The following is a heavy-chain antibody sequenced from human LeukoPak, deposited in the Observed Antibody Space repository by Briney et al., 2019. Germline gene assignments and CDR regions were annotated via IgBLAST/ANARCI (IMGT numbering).Heavy chain of an antibody. J-gene: IGHJ3*02. CDR3: ASPNCSGGSCYSEAFDI. CDR2: IYHSGST. V-gene: IGHV4-38-2*01. Sequence: SGTLSLTCAVSGYSISSGYYWGWIRQPPWKGLEWLGSIYHSGSTYYNPSLKSRVTISVDTSKNQFSLKLSSVTAADTAVYYCASPNCSGGSCYSEAFDIWGQGTMVTVSS. D-gene: IGHD2-15*01. CDR1: GYSISSGYY.